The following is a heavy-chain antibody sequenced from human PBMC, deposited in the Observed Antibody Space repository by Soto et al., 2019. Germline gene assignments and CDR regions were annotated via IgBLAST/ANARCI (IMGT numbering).Heavy chain of an antibody. V-gene: IGHV4-30-4*01. J-gene: IGHJ6*02. Sequence: SETLSLTCTVSGGSISSGDYYWSWIRQPPGKGLEWIGYIYYSGSTYYNPSLKSRVTISVDTSKNQFSLKLSSVTAADTAVYYCARGVVPAAIRRGGGVYYYYGMDVWGQGTTVTVSS. CDR3: ARGVVPAAIRRGGGVYYYYGMDV. D-gene: IGHD2-2*02. CDR1: GGSISSGDYY. CDR2: IYYSGST.